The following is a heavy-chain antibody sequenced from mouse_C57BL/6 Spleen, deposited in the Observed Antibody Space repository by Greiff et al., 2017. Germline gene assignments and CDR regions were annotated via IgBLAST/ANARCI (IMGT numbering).Heavy chain of an antibody. Sequence: VKLVESGPGLVQPSQSLSITCTVSGFSLTSYGVHWVRQSPGKGLEWLGVIWSGGSTDYNAAFISRLSISKDNSKSQVFFKMNSLQADDTAIYYCASQNELTGSTWFAYWGQGTLVTVSA. CDR1: GFSLTSYG. J-gene: IGHJ3*01. D-gene: IGHD4-1*01. V-gene: IGHV2-2*01. CDR3: ASQNELTGSTWFAY. CDR2: IWSGGST.